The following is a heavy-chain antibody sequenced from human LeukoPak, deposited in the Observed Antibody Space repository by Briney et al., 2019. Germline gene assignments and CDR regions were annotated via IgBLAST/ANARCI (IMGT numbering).Heavy chain of an antibody. CDR3: ARGPGSSGGAYVGDY. Sequence: GGSLRLSCGASGFTFSYHWMHWVRQVPGKGLLWVSRIDGGGSSTSYADSVKGRFSISRDSAKSTLYLQMSSLRAEDTAVYYCARGPGSSGGAYVGDYWGPGTLVTVSS. J-gene: IGHJ4*01. V-gene: IGHV3-74*01. CDR2: IDGGGSST. CDR1: GFTFSYHW. D-gene: IGHD3-22*01.